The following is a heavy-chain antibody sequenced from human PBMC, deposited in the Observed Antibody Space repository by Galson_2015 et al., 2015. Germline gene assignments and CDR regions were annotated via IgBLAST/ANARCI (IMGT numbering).Heavy chain of an antibody. D-gene: IGHD3-3*01. V-gene: IGHV3-30-3*01. CDR1: GFTFSSYA. J-gene: IGHJ4*02. CDR3: AKPYYDFWSGYYGAFDY. Sequence: SLRLSCAASGFTFSSYAMHWVRQAPGKGLEWVAVISYDGSNKYYADSVKGRFTISRDNSKNTLYLQMNSLRAEDTAVYYCAKPYYDFWSGYYGAFDYWGQGTLVTVSS. CDR2: ISYDGSNK.